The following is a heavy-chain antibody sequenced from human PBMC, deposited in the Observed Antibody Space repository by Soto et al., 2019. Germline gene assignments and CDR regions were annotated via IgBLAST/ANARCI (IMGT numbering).Heavy chain of an antibody. Sequence: GESLKISCKGSGYSFTSYWIGWVRQMPGKGLEWMGIIYPGDSDTRYSPSFQGQVTISADKSISTAYLQWSSLKASDTAMYYCARHPPHYYDSSGYPWPLDYWGQGTLVTAPQ. D-gene: IGHD3-22*01. V-gene: IGHV5-51*01. J-gene: IGHJ4*02. CDR2: IYPGDSDT. CDR3: ARHPPHYYDSSGYPWPLDY. CDR1: GYSFTSYW.